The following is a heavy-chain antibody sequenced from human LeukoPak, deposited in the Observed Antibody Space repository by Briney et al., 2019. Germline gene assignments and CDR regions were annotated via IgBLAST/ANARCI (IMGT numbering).Heavy chain of an antibody. CDR2: ISAYNGNT. D-gene: IGHD2-2*01. J-gene: IGHJ4*02. V-gene: IGHV1-18*01. CDR1: GYTFTSYG. CDR3: ARVSVGYCSSTSCLPDY. Sequence: ASVKVSCKASGYTFTSYGISWVRQAPGQGLEWMGWISAYNGNTNYAQKLQGRATMTTDTSTSTAYMELRSLRSDDTAVYYCARVSVGYCSSTSCLPDYWGQGTLVTVSS.